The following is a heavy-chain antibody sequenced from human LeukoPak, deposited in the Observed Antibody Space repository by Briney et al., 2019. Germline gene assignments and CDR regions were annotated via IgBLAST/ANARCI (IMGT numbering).Heavy chain of an antibody. CDR2: ISANGGST. V-gene: IGHV3-23*01. CDR1: GFTFTSYA. D-gene: IGHD2-2*01. Sequence: GGSLRLSCAASGFTFTSYAMSWVRQAPGRGLEWVSSISANGGSTYYADSVKGRLTISRADSRSTVYLQMNSLRAEDTALYYCARDHRVAAAFDYWGQGALVTVSS. CDR3: ARDHRVAAAFDY. J-gene: IGHJ4*02.